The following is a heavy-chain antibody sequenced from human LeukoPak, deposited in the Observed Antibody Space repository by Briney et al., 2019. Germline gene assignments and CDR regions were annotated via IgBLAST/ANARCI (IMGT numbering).Heavy chain of an antibody. CDR2: ISYDGSNK. V-gene: IGHV3-30*18. CDR3: AKAKAVAGEVDY. Sequence: GRSLRLSCAASGFTFSSYGMHWVRQAPGKGLEWVAVISYDGSNKYYADSVKGRFTISRDNSKNTLYLQMNSLRAEDTAVYYCAKAKAVAGEVDYWGQGTLVTVSS. D-gene: IGHD6-19*01. CDR1: GFTFSSYG. J-gene: IGHJ4*02.